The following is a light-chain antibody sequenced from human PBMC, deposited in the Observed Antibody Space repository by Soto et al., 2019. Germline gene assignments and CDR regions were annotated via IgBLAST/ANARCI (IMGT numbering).Light chain of an antibody. CDR1: QDISNY. Sequence: IPMTQSPSSLSASVGDRVTITCRTSQDISNYLAWYQQKPGKAPKLLIYAASNLQSGVPSRFSGSGSGTDFTLTISSLQTEDVAPYYCQKSNSSHLTFGGGTKVEI. CDR2: AAS. J-gene: IGKJ4*01. CDR3: QKSNSSHLT. V-gene: IGKV1-27*01.